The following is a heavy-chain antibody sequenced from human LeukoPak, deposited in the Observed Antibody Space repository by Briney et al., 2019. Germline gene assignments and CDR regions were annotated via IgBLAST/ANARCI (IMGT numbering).Heavy chain of an antibody. CDR1: GLNFRSSW. CDR3: ARAFYSYFDY. Sequence: GGSLRLSCAASGLNFRSSWMSWIRQAPGKGLERVANINHDGSEKYYVDSVKGRFTISRDNAKNSLYLQMNSLRVEDTAVYYCARAFYSYFDYWDQGTLVVVST. V-gene: IGHV3-7*03. D-gene: IGHD2/OR15-2a*01. CDR2: INHDGSEK. J-gene: IGHJ4*02.